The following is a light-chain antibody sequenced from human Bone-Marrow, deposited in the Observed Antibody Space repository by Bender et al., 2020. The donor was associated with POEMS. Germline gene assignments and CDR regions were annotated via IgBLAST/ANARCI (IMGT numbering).Light chain of an antibody. CDR2: SSH. CDR1: SSNIGAHA. V-gene: IGLV1-44*01. J-gene: IGLJ3*02. Sequence: QSALTQPPSASGSPGQWVTISCSGGSSNIGAHAVNWYQHLPGTAPKLLIYSSHRRPSEVPDRFSGSRSGTSASLAISGLQSEDEADYYCAVWDDSLNGWVFGGGTKLTVL. CDR3: AVWDDSLNGWV.